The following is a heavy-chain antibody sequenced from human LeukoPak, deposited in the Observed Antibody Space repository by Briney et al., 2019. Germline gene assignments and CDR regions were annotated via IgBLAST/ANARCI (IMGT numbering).Heavy chain of an antibody. CDR1: GYSFTGYY. Sequence: ASVKVSCKASGYSFTGYYMHWVRQAPGQGFEWMGWINPYSGDTNYAQKFQGRVTVTRDTSISTVYMELSRLRSDDTAVYYCVTYDSSGYYLDYWGQGTLVTVSS. V-gene: IGHV1-2*02. D-gene: IGHD3-22*01. CDR2: INPYSGDT. J-gene: IGHJ4*02. CDR3: VTYDSSGYYLDY.